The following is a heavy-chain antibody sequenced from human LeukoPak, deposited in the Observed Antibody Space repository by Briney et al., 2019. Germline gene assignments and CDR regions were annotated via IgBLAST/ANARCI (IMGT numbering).Heavy chain of an antibody. CDR1: GGSIRSGNYY. D-gene: IGHD3-16*02. J-gene: IGHJ6*02. Sequence: SETLSLTCTVSGGSIRSGNYYWSWIRQHPGKGLEWIGYIYYSGSTYYNPSLKSRVTISLDTSKDQFSLMLSSVTAADTALYYCARGQLSAIPYYYSYGMDVWGPGTTVTVSS. CDR2: IYYSGST. V-gene: IGHV4-31*03. CDR3: ARGQLSAIPYYYSYGMDV.